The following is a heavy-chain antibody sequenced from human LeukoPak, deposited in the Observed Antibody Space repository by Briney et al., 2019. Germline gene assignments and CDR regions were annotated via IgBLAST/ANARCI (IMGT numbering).Heavy chain of an antibody. V-gene: IGHV3-13*04. Sequence: GGSLRLSCAASGFTFSSYDMHWVRHGTGKGLEWVSAIGTAGDTYYPGSVKGRYTTSRENAKNSLYLQMNSLRVGDTAVYYCARGRGWGTFDIWGQGTMVTVSS. J-gene: IGHJ3*02. CDR3: ARGRGWGTFDI. D-gene: IGHD3-10*01. CDR1: GFTFSSYD. CDR2: IGTAGDT.